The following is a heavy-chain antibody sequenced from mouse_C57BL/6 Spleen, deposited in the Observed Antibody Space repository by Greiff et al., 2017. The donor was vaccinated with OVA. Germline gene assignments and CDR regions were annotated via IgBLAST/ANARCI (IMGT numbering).Heavy chain of an antibody. V-gene: IGHV1-18*01. Sequence: DVKLQESGPELVKPGASVKIPCKASGYTFTDYNMDWVKQSHGKSLEWIGDINPNNGGTIYNQKFKGKATLTVDKSSSTAYMELRSLTSEDTAVYYCARCYYGNYGGFDYWGQGTTLTVSS. J-gene: IGHJ2*01. D-gene: IGHD2-1*01. CDR1: GYTFTDYN. CDR3: ARCYYGNYGGFDY. CDR2: INPNNGGT.